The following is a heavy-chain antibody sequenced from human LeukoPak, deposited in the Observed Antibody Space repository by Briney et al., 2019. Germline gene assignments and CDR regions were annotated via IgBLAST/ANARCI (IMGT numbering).Heavy chain of an antibody. V-gene: IGHV1-18*01. CDR3: ARRSPVHGTFDY. CDR2: ISAYNGNT. CDR1: GYTFTSYG. Sequence: AAVNVSCKASGYTFTSYGITWVRQAPGQGLEGMGYISAYNGNTNYAQKLQGRVTMTTDTSTSTAYMELRSLRSDDTAVYYCARRSPVHGTFDYWGQGTLVTVSS. J-gene: IGHJ4*02. D-gene: IGHD1-14*01.